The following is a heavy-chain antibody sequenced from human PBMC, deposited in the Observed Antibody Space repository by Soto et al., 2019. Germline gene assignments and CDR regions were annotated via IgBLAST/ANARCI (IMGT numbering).Heavy chain of an antibody. CDR1: GGSISSIGYY. D-gene: IGHD5-12*01. J-gene: IGHJ5*02. V-gene: IGHV4-39*01. Sequence: QLQLQESGPGLVKPSETLSLTCTVSGGSISSIGYYWGWIRQPPGKGLEWIASVYYGGNTFYNSSLKSRVTIYVDKSKNQFSLKLRSAAAADSAVYYCARQPQDGSGYTWGQGTLVTVSS. CDR3: ARQPQDGSGYT. CDR2: VYYGGNT.